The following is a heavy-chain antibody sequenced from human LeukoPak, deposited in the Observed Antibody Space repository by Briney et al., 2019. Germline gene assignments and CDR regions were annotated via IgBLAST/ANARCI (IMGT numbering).Heavy chain of an antibody. CDR2: IYYSGST. CDR1: GGSVSSGSYY. CDR3: ARDRGDGYTYFDY. D-gene: IGHD5-24*01. J-gene: IGHJ4*02. Sequence: SETLSLTCTVSGGSVSSGSYYWGWIRQPPGKGLEWIGYIYYSGSTNYNPSLKSRVTISVDTSKNQFSLKLSSVTAADTAVYYCARDRGDGYTYFDYWGQGTLVTVSS. V-gene: IGHV4-61*01.